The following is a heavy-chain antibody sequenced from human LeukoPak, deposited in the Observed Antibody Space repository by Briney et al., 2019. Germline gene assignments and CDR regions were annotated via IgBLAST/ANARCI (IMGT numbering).Heavy chain of an antibody. D-gene: IGHD1/OR15-1a*01. V-gene: IGHV4-39*07. CDR3: ARDRSNNPYYFYYMDV. CDR2: IHYSRGT. J-gene: IGHJ6*03. Sequence: SETLSLTCTVSGGSISNINYYWGWIRQPPGKGLEWIGSIHYSRGTHYNPSLKSRVTISVDMSKNQFSLRLSSVSAADTALYYCARDRSNNPYYFYYMDVWGRGTTVTVFS. CDR1: GGSISNINYY.